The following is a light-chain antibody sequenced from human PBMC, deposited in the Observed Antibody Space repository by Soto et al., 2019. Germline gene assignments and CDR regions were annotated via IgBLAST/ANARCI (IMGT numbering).Light chain of an antibody. CDR1: QSLLYSSNNKDY. CDR2: WAS. J-gene: IGKJ1*01. CDR3: QQYYSPPWT. V-gene: IGKV4-1*01. Sequence: DIVLTQSPDFLAVSLGERATINCKSSQSLLYSSNNKDYLAWYQQKPGQPPNLLIYWASTRESGVPDRFSGSGSGTDFTLTISSLQAEDVAVYYCQQYYSPPWTFGQGTKVEI.